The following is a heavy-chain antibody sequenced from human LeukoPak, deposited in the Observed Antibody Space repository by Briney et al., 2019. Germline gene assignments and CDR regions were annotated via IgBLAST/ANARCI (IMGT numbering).Heavy chain of an antibody. J-gene: IGHJ4*02. D-gene: IGHD6-19*01. CDR1: GFTFDDYA. V-gene: IGHV3-9*01. Sequence: GGSLRLSCAASGFTFDDYAMHWVRHAPEKGLEWVSGISWNSGSIGYADSVKGRFTISRDNAKNSLYLQMNSLRAEDTALYYCAKVGTAVAGSLPLPFDYWGQGTLVTVSS. CDR3: AKVGTAVAGSLPLPFDY. CDR2: ISWNSGSI.